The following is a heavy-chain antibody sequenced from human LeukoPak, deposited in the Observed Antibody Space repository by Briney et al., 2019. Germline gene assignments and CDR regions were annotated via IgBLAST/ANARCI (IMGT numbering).Heavy chain of an antibody. J-gene: IGHJ4*02. Sequence: GGSLRLSCAASGFTFSSYSMNWVRQAPGKGLEWVSSISSSSSYIHYADSVKGRFTISRDNAKNSLYLQMNSLRAEDTAVYYCARDVVATSRCDYWGQGTLVTVSS. V-gene: IGHV3-21*01. CDR2: ISSSSSYI. D-gene: IGHD5-12*01. CDR1: GFTFSSYS. CDR3: ARDVVATSRCDY.